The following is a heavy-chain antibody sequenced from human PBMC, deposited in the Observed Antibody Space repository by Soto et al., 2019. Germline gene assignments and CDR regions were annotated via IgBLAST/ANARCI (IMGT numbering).Heavy chain of an antibody. V-gene: IGHV5-51*01. CDR1: GYSFTSYW. Sequence: GESLKISWKGSGYSFTSYWIGWVRQMPGQGLEWKGIIYPADSDTRCSPSFQGQVTISADKSIRTAYLQWSSLKVSDTATYHCARHRPYGMDVWGQGTTFTVSS. D-gene: IGHD6-6*01. CDR3: ARHRPYGMDV. J-gene: IGHJ6*02. CDR2: IYPADSDT.